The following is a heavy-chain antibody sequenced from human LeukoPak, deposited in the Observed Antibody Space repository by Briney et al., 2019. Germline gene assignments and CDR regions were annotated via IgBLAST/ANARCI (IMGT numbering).Heavy chain of an antibody. CDR1: GFTFSSYS. CDR3: ARLVGAWDWFDP. CDR2: ISSSSSYI. Sequence: PGGSLRLSCAASGFTFSSYSMNWVGQAPGKGLEWVSYISSSSSYIYYADSVKGRFTISRDNAKNSLYLQMNSLRAEDTAVYYCARLVGAWDWFDPWGQGTLVTVSS. J-gene: IGHJ5*02. D-gene: IGHD2-21*01. V-gene: IGHV3-21*05.